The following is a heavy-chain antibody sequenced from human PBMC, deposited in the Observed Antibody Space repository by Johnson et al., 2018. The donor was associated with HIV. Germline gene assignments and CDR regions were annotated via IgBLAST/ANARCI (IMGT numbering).Heavy chain of an antibody. CDR1: GFTFSSYG. D-gene: IGHD1-1*01. J-gene: IGHJ3*02. Sequence: QMLLVESGGGVVQPGRSLRLSCSASGFTFSSYGMHWVRQAPGKGLEWVAVISNDGSNKYYADSVKGRFTISRDNFKNTLYLQMNSLRTDHTAVYYCARGYTWNDVSIWGQGTMVTVSS. V-gene: IGHV3-30*03. CDR2: ISNDGSNK. CDR3: ARGYTWNDVSI.